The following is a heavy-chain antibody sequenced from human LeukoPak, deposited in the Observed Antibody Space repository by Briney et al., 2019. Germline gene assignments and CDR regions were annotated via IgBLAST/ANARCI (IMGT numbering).Heavy chain of an antibody. CDR1: GYTFTGYY. D-gene: IGHD6-13*01. CDR2: TNPNSGGT. J-gene: IGHJ6*03. CDR3: ARAAALPPLNNYYMDV. V-gene: IGHV1-2*02. Sequence: ASVKVSCKASGYTFTGYYMHWVRQAPGQGLEWMGWTNPNSGGTNYAQKFQGRVTMTRDTSISTAYMELSRLRSDDTAVYYCARAAALPPLNNYYMDVWGKGTTVTVSS.